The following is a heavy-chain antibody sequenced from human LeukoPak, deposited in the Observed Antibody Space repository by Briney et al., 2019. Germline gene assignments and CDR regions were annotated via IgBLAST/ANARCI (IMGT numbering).Heavy chain of an antibody. CDR1: GYSFTSYW. J-gene: IGHJ6*02. Sequence: GESLKISCKGSGYSFTSYWIGWVRQMPEKGLEWMGIIYPGDSDTRYRPSFQGQVTISADKSISTAYLQWSSLKASDTAIYYCARRSQLGYYYYGMDVWGQGTTVTVSS. CDR3: ARRSQLGYYYYGMDV. V-gene: IGHV5-51*01. D-gene: IGHD6-13*01. CDR2: IYPGDSDT.